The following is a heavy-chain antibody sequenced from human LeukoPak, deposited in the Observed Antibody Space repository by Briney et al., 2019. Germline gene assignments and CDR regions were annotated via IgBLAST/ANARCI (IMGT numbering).Heavy chain of an antibody. Sequence: PGRSLRLSCTASGFTFGDYAMSWVRQAPGKGLEWVGFIRSKAYGGTTEYAASVKGRFTISRDDSKSIAYLQMNSLKTEDTAVYYCTRARLRFGELWNYYYYYGMDVWGQGTTVTVSS. CDR3: TRARLRFGELWNYYYYYGMDV. D-gene: IGHD3-10*01. J-gene: IGHJ6*02. CDR2: IRSKAYGGTT. CDR1: GFTFGDYA. V-gene: IGHV3-49*04.